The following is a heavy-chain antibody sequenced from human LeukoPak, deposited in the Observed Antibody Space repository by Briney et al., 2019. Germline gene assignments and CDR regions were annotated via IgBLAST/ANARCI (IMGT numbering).Heavy chain of an antibody. CDR3: ARDRWGAWFDP. Sequence: PGRSLRLSCAASGFSFSSYGIHWVRQAPGKGLEWVSVIYSGGSTYYADSVKGRFTISRDNSKNTVYLQMNSLRAEDTAVYYCARDRWGAWFDPWGQGTLVTVSS. CDR2: IYSGGST. D-gene: IGHD3-16*01. CDR1: GFSFSSYG. J-gene: IGHJ5*02. V-gene: IGHV3-66*01.